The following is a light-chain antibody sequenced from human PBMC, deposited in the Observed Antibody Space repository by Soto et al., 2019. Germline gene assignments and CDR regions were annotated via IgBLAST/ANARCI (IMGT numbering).Light chain of an antibody. CDR2: DVS. V-gene: IGLV2-14*03. CDR3: SSFRASAHVV. J-gene: IGLJ2*01. Sequence: QSALSQPASVSGSPGQSITISCTGTSSDVGGYNLVSWYQQHPGKAPKLMIYDVSNRPSGVSNRFSGSKSSNTASLTISGLEADDEAAYYCSSFRASAHVVFGGGTKLTVL. CDR1: SSDVGGYNL.